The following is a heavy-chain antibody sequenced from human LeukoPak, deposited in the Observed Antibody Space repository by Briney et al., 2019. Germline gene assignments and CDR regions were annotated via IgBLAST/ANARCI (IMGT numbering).Heavy chain of an antibody. V-gene: IGHV1-2*04. CDR2: INPNSGGT. CDR3: ARANRKVRGVTGQPYFDY. CDR1: GYTFTGYY. Sequence: ASVKVSCKASGYTFTGYYMHWVRQAPGQGLEWMGWINPNSGGTNYAQKFQGWVTMTRDTSISTAYMELSRLRSDDTAVYYCARANRKVRGVTGQPYFDYWGQGTLVTVSS. D-gene: IGHD3-10*01. J-gene: IGHJ4*02.